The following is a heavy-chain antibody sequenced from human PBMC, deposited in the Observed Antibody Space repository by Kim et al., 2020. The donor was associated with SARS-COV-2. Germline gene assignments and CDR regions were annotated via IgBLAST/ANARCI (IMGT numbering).Heavy chain of an antibody. J-gene: IGHJ2*01. Sequence: PSLKCRVAKSVDTSKNQFSLRLSSVTAADTHVYYCARDRPNGYSYRYFDLWGRGTLVTVSS. D-gene: IGHD5-18*01. CDR3: ARDRPNGYSYRYFDL. V-gene: IGHV4-59*01.